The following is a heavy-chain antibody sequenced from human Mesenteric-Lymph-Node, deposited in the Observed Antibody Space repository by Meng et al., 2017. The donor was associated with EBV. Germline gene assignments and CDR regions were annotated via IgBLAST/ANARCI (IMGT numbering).Heavy chain of an antibody. Sequence: EVQLVEAGGGWVQPGXXXXVSCAASGFIFSSYAMSWVRQAPGKGLEWVSAISGSGGSTYYADSVKGRFTISRDNSKNTLYLQMNSLRAEDTAVYYCAKSVIVATIGGFDYWGPGTLVTVSS. D-gene: IGHD5-12*01. CDR3: AKSVIVATIGGFDY. CDR2: ISGSGGST. V-gene: IGHV3-23*04. J-gene: IGHJ4*02. CDR1: GFIFSSYA.